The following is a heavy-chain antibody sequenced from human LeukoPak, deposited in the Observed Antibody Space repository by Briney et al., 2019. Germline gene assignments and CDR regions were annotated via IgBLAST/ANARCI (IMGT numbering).Heavy chain of an antibody. CDR2: INPSGGST. CDR3: ARGGSEQLAPPFDS. CDR1: GYTFTAYY. Sequence: ASVKVSCKASGYTFTAYYMHWVRQAPGQGLEWMGIINPSGGSTNYAQKLQGRVTVTRDTSTSTAYMELSSLRSGDTALYYCARGGSEQLAPPFDSWGQGTLVTVSS. J-gene: IGHJ4*02. V-gene: IGHV1-46*01. D-gene: IGHD6-13*01.